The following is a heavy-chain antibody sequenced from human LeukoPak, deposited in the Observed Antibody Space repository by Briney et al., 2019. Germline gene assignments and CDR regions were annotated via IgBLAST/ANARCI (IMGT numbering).Heavy chain of an antibody. V-gene: IGHV4-59*01. CDR2: IYSGGSS. Sequence: SETLSLTCTVSGGSINYYYWSWIRQSPGKGLEWIGYIYSGGSSKYSPFLNGRVTLSTDPSKNQLSLRLSSVTAADAAVYYCARETRMESAGPYFDYWGQGTLVTVSS. CDR1: GGSINYYY. CDR3: ARETRMESAGPYFDY. J-gene: IGHJ4*02. D-gene: IGHD6-13*01.